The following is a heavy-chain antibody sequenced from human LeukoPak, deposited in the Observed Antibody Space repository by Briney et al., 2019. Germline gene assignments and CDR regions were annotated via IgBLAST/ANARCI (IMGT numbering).Heavy chain of an antibody. CDR1: GYTFTGYY. CDR2: TNPKNGDR. V-gene: IGHV1-2*02. J-gene: IGHJ4*02. Sequence: GASVKVSCKASGYTFTGYYMHWVRQAPGQGFEWMGWTNPKNGDRKYAQKFQGRVTMTRDTSISTAYMELSRLRSDDTAVYYCAGGGKRGYSYGYSVYSSDFDYWGQGTLVTVSS. D-gene: IGHD5-18*01. CDR3: AGGGKRGYSYGYSVYSSDFDY.